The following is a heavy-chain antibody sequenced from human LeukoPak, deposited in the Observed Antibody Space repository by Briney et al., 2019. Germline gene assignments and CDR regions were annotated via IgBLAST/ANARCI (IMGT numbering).Heavy chain of an antibody. CDR3: AKVWASSSLWFDP. V-gene: IGHV3-23*01. J-gene: IGHJ5*02. D-gene: IGHD6-6*01. Sequence: GGSLRLSCAASGFTFSSYAMSWVRQAPGRGLEWVSTISGSGDYTFYADSVKGRFTISRDNSKNTLNLRMNSLRADDTAVYYCAKVWASSSLWFDPWGQGTLVTVSS. CDR1: GFTFSSYA. CDR2: ISGSGDYT.